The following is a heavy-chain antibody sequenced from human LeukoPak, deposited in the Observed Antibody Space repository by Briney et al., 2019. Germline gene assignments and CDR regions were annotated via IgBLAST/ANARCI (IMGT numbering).Heavy chain of an antibody. CDR2: ISGSGGNT. CDR3: AKLSGGTTDFDY. CDR1: GFTFSNYA. Sequence: PGGSLRLSCAASGFTFSNYAMNWVRPAPEKGLEWVSTISGSGGNTYYADSMKGRFTISRDNSKNTLYLQMNSLRAEDTAVYYCAKLSGGTTDFDYWGQGTLVTVSS. J-gene: IGHJ4*02. V-gene: IGHV3-23*01. D-gene: IGHD4-11*01.